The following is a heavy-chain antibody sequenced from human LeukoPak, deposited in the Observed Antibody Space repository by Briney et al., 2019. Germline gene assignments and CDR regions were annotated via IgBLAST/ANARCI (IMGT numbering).Heavy chain of an antibody. Sequence: SVKVSCKASGGTFSSYAISWVRQAPGQGLEWMGGIIPFFGPVNYAQKFQGRVTITADESTSTAYMELSSLRSEDTAVYFCARDLAYGDPPSGFDPWGQGTLVTVSS. CDR1: GGTFSSYA. J-gene: IGHJ5*02. D-gene: IGHD4-17*01. CDR2: IIPFFGPV. CDR3: ARDLAYGDPPSGFDP. V-gene: IGHV1-69*13.